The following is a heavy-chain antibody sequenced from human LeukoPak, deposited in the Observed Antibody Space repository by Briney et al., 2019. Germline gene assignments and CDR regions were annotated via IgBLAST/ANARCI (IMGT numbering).Heavy chain of an antibody. CDR3: ARDKLGWYFDL. D-gene: IGHD7-27*01. J-gene: IGHJ2*01. Sequence: SETLSLTCTVSGGSISSYYWTWIRQPPGKGLEWIGYIYYTGSTDYNPSLKSRVTISLDTSKNQFSLKLSSMTAADTAAYYCARDKLGWYFDLWGRGTLVTVSS. V-gene: IGHV4-59*01. CDR1: GGSISSYY. CDR2: IYYTGST.